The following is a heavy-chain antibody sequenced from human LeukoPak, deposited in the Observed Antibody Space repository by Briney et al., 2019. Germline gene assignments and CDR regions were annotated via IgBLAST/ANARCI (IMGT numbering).Heavy chain of an antibody. CDR2: ISSSGSTI. V-gene: IGHV3-48*03. J-gene: IGHJ4*02. CDR1: GFTFSSYE. Sequence: GGSLRLSCAASGFTFSSYEMNWVRQAPGKGLEWVLYISSSGSTIYYADSVKGRFTISRDNAKNSLYLQMNSLRAEDTAVYYCAREAVAGYFDYWGQGTLVTVSS. CDR3: AREAVAGYFDY. D-gene: IGHD6-19*01.